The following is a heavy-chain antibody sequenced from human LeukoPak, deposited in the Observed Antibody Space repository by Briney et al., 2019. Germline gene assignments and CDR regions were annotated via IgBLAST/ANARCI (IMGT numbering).Heavy chain of an antibody. CDR2: IYHSGST. V-gene: IGHV4-38-2*02. Sequence: SENLSLTCTVSGYFISSGYYWGWIRQPPGKGLEWIGSIYHSGSTYYNPSLKSRVTISVDTSKNQFSLKLSSVTAADTAVYYCARGPLEWLLRTYYYYMDVWGKGTTVTVSS. D-gene: IGHD3-3*01. CDR1: GYFISSGYY. J-gene: IGHJ6*03. CDR3: ARGPLEWLLRTYYYYMDV.